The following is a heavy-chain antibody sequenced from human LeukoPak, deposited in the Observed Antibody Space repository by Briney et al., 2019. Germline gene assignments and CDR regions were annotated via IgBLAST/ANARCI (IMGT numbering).Heavy chain of an antibody. D-gene: IGHD2-21*01. Sequence: PGGSLRLSCAASGFTFSSYAMSWVRQAPGKGLEWVSAISASGGSTHYADSVKGRFTISRDNSKNTLYLQMDSLRGEDTAVYYCAKDFRIGYSAHFDYWGQGALVTVSS. V-gene: IGHV3-23*01. CDR2: ISASGGST. CDR3: AKDFRIGYSAHFDY. CDR1: GFTFSSYA. J-gene: IGHJ4*02.